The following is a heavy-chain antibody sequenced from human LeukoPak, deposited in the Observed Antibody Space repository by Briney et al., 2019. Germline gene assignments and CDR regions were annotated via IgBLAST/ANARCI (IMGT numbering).Heavy chain of an antibody. Sequence: GGSLRLSCAASGFAFSDCYMSWIRQAPGKGLEWVAYISNSGAIYYADSVKGRFTISRDNAENSLFLQMNSLGAEDTAVYYCASAVRLSTWGQGTLVTVSS. V-gene: IGHV3-69-1*02. CDR2: ISNSGAI. CDR3: ASAVRLST. J-gene: IGHJ1*01. CDR1: GFAFSDCY. D-gene: IGHD2/OR15-2a*01.